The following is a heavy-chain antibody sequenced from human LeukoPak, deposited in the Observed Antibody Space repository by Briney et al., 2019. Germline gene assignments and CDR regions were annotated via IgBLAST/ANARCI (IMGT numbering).Heavy chain of an antibody. Sequence: GGSLRLSCAASGFIFSDYYMSWMRQAPGKGLEWLSYIDGSSSRTNYADSVKGRFTISRDNVKNSLYLQMNSLRAEDTAVYFCARRGTDYCTPSSCHPNWFAPWGQGAQVTVSS. D-gene: IGHD4-11*01. V-gene: IGHV3-11*03. CDR3: ARRGTDYCTPSSCHPNWFAP. CDR1: GFIFSDYY. CDR2: IDGSSSRT. J-gene: IGHJ5*02.